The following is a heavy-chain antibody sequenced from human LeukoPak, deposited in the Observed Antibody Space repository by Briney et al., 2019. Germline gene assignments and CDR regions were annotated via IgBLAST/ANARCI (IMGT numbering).Heavy chain of an antibody. D-gene: IGHD3-16*02. CDR1: GYSFSNYW. V-gene: IGHV5-51*01. CDR3: ARLPITFGGVVVKYYFDY. Sequence: GESLKISCKTSGYSFSNYWIGWVRQMPGKGLEWMGIIYPGDSDTRYSPSFQGQVTISADKSTSTTYLQWGSLKASDTAMYYCARLPITFGGVVVKYYFDYWGQGTLVTVSS. J-gene: IGHJ4*02. CDR2: IYPGDSDT.